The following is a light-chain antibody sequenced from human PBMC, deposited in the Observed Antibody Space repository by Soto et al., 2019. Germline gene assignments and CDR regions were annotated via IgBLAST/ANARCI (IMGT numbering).Light chain of an antibody. Sequence: EIVMTQSLATLSVSPGERATLSCRASQSVSSNLAWYQQKPGQAPRLLIYGASTRATGIPARFSGSGSGTEFTLTISSLQSEDFAVYYCQQYNNWSTWTFGQGTKVEIK. J-gene: IGKJ1*01. V-gene: IGKV3-15*01. CDR2: GAS. CDR3: QQYNNWSTWT. CDR1: QSVSSN.